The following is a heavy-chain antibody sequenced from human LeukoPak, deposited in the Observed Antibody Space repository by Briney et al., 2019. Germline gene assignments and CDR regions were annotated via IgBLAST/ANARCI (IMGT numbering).Heavy chain of an antibody. V-gene: IGHV3-23*01. CDR3: AKAPRFGDHAAEYFYYYMDV. CDR2: ISGNSGTT. J-gene: IGHJ6*03. D-gene: IGHD3-16*01. CDR1: GFTFSSYG. Sequence: GGSLRLSCAASGFTFSSYGMSWVRQAPGKGLEWVSGISGNSGTTYYADSVKGRFTISRDNSKNTLYVQMNSLRVDDTAVYYCAKAPRFGDHAAEYFYYYMDVWGKGTTVTVSS.